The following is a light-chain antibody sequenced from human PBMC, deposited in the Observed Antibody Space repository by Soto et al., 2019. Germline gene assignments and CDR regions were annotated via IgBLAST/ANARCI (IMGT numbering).Light chain of an antibody. Sequence: QSALTQPASVSGSPGQSITMSCTGTSSDVGGYNYVSWCQQHPGKAPKLMIYEVSNRPSGVSNRFSGSKSDNTASLTISGLQAEDEADYYCSSYTSFSTYVFGTDQGHRP. CDR1: SSDVGGYNY. V-gene: IGLV2-14*01. CDR2: EVS. J-gene: IGLJ1*01. CDR3: SSYTSFSTYV.